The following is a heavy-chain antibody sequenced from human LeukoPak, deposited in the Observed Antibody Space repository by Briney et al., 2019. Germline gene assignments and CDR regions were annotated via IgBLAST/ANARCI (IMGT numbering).Heavy chain of an antibody. V-gene: IGHV1-2*06. Sequence: ASVKVSCKASGYTFTSYYMHWVRQAPGQGLEWMGRINPNSGGTNYAQKFQGRATMTRDTSISTAYMELSRLRSDDTAVYYCVRPASPGYCSGGSCHRRVENAFDIWGQGTMVTVSS. J-gene: IGHJ3*02. D-gene: IGHD2-15*01. CDR3: VRPASPGYCSGGSCHRRVENAFDI. CDR1: GYTFTSYY. CDR2: INPNSGGT.